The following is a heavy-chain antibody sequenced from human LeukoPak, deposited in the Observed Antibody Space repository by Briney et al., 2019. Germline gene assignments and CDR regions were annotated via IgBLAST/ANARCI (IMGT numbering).Heavy chain of an antibody. CDR2: ISYDGSNK. CDR1: GFTFSSYA. CDR3: ARGSFAFDI. Sequence: PGGSLRLSCAASGFTFSSYAMHWVRQAPGKGLEWVAVISYDGSNKYYADSVKGRFTISRDNSKNTLYLQMSSLRAEDTAVYYCARGSFAFDIWGQGTMVTVSS. D-gene: IGHD2/OR15-2a*01. V-gene: IGHV3-30*04. J-gene: IGHJ3*02.